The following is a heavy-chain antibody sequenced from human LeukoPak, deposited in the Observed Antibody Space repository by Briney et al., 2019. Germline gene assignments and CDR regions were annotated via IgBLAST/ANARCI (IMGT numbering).Heavy chain of an antibody. J-gene: IGHJ6*02. CDR3: ARHRIQPPVLMDV. V-gene: IGHV4-59*08. Sequence: SETLSLTCTVSGGSISTYDWSWIRQPPGKGLEWIGYIYYSGSTNYNPSLKSRVTISVDTSKNQFSLKLTSVTAADTAVYYCARHRIQPPVLMDVWGQGTTATVSS. CDR2: IYYSGST. CDR1: GGSISTYD. D-gene: IGHD5-18*01.